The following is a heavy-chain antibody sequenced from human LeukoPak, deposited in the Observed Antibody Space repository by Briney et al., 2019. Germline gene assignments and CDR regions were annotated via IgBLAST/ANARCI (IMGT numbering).Heavy chain of an antibody. V-gene: IGHV1-69*13. Sequence: SVKVSCLASGGTFSSYAISWVRQAPGPGLEWMGGIIPIFGTANYAQRFQGRVTITADESTSTAYMELSSLRSEDTAVYYCASVRGYSGEVALAYWGQGTLVTVSS. J-gene: IGHJ4*02. CDR3: ASVRGYSGEVALAY. CDR1: GGTFSSYA. D-gene: IGHD5-12*01. CDR2: IIPIFGTA.